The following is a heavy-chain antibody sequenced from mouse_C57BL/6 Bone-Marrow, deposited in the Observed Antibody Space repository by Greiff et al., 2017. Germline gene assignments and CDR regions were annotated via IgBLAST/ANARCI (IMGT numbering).Heavy chain of an antibody. D-gene: IGHD2-4*01. J-gene: IGHJ3*01. CDR3: ARHASYYDYDVPLCAY. CDR1: GFTFSSYG. Sequence: EVKVEESGGDLVKPGGSLKLSCAASGFTFSSYGMSWVRQTPDKRLEWVATISSGGSYTYYPDSVKGRFPISRDNAKNTLYLPMSSLKSEDTAMYYFARHASYYDYDVPLCAYWGQGTLVTGSA. V-gene: IGHV5-6*02. CDR2: ISSGGSYT.